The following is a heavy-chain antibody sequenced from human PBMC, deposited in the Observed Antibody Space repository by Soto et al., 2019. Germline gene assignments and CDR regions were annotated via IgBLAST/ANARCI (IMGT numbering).Heavy chain of an antibody. CDR2: ISYDGSTK. Sequence: QVQLVESGGGVVQPGMALRLSCAASGFSFSNYGMHWVRQAPGKGLEWVAGISYDGSTKYYADSVKGRFTISRDNSKNTLYLQMNSLRAEDTAVYYCAKDPGYGYFPYYYYGMDVWGQGTTVTVSS. CDR1: GFSFSNYG. CDR3: AKDPGYGYFPYYYYGMDV. V-gene: IGHV3-30*18. J-gene: IGHJ6*02. D-gene: IGHD3-9*01.